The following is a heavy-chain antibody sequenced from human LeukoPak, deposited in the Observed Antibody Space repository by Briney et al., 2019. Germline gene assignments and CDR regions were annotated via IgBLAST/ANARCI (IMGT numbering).Heavy chain of an antibody. J-gene: IGHJ4*02. Sequence: SETLSLTCTVSGCSISSYYWSWIRQPPGKGLEWIGYIYYSGGTNYNPSLESRVTISVDTSKNQFSLKLSSVTAADTAVYYCARGYSGYDHTFDYWGQGTLVTVYS. V-gene: IGHV4-59*01. CDR3: ARGYSGYDHTFDY. CDR1: GCSISSYY. CDR2: IYYSGGT. D-gene: IGHD5-12*01.